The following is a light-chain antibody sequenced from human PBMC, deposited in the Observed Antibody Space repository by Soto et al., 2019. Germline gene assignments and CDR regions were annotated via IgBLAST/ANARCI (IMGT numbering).Light chain of an antibody. CDR3: QQYGSSPRT. CDR2: GSS. CDR1: QNDASSY. Sequence: IVLTQSPGTLSLSPGGRATLSCRAGQNDASSYLAWNQKKPGQAHSLLTYGSSIRGAGIPDRFSGSGSGTDFTLTISRLDPEDFAVYFCQQYGSSPRTFGQATKVDIK. V-gene: IGKV3-20*01. J-gene: IGKJ1*01.